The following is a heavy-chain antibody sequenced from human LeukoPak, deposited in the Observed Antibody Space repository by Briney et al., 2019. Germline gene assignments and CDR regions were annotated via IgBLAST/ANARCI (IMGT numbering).Heavy chain of an antibody. CDR1: GYSFTSYW. V-gene: IGHV5-51*01. Sequence: HGESLKISCKGSGYSFTSYWIGWVRQMPGKGLEWMGIIYPGDSDTRYSPSFQGQVTISADKSISTAYLQWSSLKASDTAMYYCARGAWFWSGGSCYSDWFDPWGQGTLVTVSS. J-gene: IGHJ5*02. CDR2: IYPGDSDT. CDR3: ARGAWFWSGGSCYSDWFDP. D-gene: IGHD2-15*01.